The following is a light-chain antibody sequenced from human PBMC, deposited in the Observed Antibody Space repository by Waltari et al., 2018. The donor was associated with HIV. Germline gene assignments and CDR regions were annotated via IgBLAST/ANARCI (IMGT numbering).Light chain of an antibody. J-gene: IGLJ1*01. CDR3: SSYTSSISYV. CDR1: SSDVGGYNY. CDR2: EVS. Sequence: QSALTQPASVSGSPGQSITISCTGTSSDVGGYNYVSWYQQHPGKAPKLMIYEVSNRHSGVSNRFSGLQAEDEADYYCSSYTSSISYVFGTGTKVTVL. V-gene: IGLV2-14*01.